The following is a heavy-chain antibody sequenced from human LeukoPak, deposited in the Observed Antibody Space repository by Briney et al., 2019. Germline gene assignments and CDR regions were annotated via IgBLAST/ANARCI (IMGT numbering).Heavy chain of an antibody. CDR1: GGSVSSGGYS. J-gene: IGHJ5*02. Sequence: SQTLSLTCAVSGGSVSSGGYSWSWIRQPPGKGLEWIGYIYHGGSTHYNPSLKSRVTISVDRPKNQFSLKLRSVTAADTAVYYCAREYYDILTGSTWFDPWGQGTLVTVSS. D-gene: IGHD3-9*01. V-gene: IGHV4-30-2*01. CDR3: AREYYDILTGSTWFDP. CDR2: IYHGGST.